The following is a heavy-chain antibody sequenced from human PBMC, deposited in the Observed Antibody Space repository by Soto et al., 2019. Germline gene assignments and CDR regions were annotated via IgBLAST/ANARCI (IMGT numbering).Heavy chain of an antibody. J-gene: IGHJ6*02. CDR1: GFTFSDYY. CDR3: ARGRGYCSGGSCYYYYYGMDV. CDR2: ISSSGSTI. D-gene: IGHD2-15*01. Sequence: GGSLRLSCAASGFTFSDYYMSWIRQAPGKGLEWVSYISSSGSTIYYADSVKGRFTISRDNAKNSLYLQMNSLRAEDTAVYYCARGRGYCSGGSCYYYYYGMDVWGQGTTVTVSS. V-gene: IGHV3-11*01.